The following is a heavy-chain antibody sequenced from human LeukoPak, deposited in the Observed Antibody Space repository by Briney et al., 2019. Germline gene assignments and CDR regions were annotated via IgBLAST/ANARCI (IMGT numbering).Heavy chain of an antibody. CDR2: IIPIFGTA. V-gene: IGHV1-69*01. CDR1: GGTFSSYA. J-gene: IGHJ5*02. Sequence: SVKVSCKASGGTFSSYAISWVRQAPGQGLEWMGGIIPIFGTANYAQKFQGRVTITADESTSTAYMELSSLRSEDTAVYYCARDLNSYYDSSGYYYNWFDPWGQGTLVTVSS. CDR3: ARDLNSYYDSSGYYYNWFDP. D-gene: IGHD3-22*01.